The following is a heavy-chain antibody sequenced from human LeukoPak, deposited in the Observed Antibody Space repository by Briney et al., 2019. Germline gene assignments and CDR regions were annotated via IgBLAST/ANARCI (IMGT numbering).Heavy chain of an antibody. J-gene: IGHJ4*02. CDR2: IYSGGST. CDR1: VVTVSSNY. V-gene: IGHV3-53*01. D-gene: IGHD5-24*01. CDR3: AGSRDGYNFDY. Sequence: PGGSLRLSCAASVVTVSSNYMSWVRQAPGKGLEWVSVIYSGGSTYYADSVKGRFTISRDNSKNTLYLQMNSLRAEDTAVYYCAGSRDGYNFDYWGQGTLVTVSS.